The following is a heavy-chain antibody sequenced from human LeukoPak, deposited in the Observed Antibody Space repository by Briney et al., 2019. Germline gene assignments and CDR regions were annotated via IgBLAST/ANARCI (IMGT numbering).Heavy chain of an antibody. CDR3: ASSGWDYDGSGRTLSY. Sequence: PGGSLRLSCAASGFTFSSYWMSWVRQAPGKGLEWVANIKQDGSEKYYVDSVKGRFTISRDNAKNSLYLQMNSLRAEDTAVYYCASSGWDYDGSGRTLSYWGQGTLVTVSS. V-gene: IGHV3-7*01. CDR2: IKQDGSEK. J-gene: IGHJ4*02. D-gene: IGHD3-22*01. CDR1: GFTFSSYW.